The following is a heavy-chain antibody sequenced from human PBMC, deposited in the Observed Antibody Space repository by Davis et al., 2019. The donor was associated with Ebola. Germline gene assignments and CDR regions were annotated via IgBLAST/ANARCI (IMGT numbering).Heavy chain of an antibody. J-gene: IGHJ6*02. CDR2: IYHSGST. D-gene: IGHD3-22*01. CDR3: ARVSGYYHNYYYGMDV. Sequence: SETLSLTCAVSGGSISSGGYSWSWIRQPPGKGLEWIGYIYHSGSTYYNPSLRSRVTVRVDNSNNQFSLTLTSVTAADTAVYYCARVSGYYHNYYYGMDVWGQGTTVTVSS. CDR1: GGSISSGGYS. V-gene: IGHV4-30-2*01.